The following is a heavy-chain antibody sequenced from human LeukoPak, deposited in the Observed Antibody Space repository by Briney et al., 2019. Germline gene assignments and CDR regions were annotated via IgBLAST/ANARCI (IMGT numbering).Heavy chain of an antibody. Sequence: GGSLRLSCAASGFTFSSYWMSWVRQAPGKGLEWVANIKQDGSEKYYVDSVKGRLTISRDNSKNTLYLQMNSLRAEDTAVYYCAKSITMIVVVITTIDYWGQGTLVTVSS. V-gene: IGHV3-7*03. CDR1: GFTFSSYW. D-gene: IGHD3-22*01. CDR3: AKSITMIVVVITTIDY. CDR2: IKQDGSEK. J-gene: IGHJ4*02.